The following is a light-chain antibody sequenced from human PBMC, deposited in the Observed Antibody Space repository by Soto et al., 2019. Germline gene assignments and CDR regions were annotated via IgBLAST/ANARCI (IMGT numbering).Light chain of an antibody. Sequence: EIVMTQSPATLSVVPVERATLSCRASQSISSNLAWYQQKPGQAPRLLTYGASTRATGIPARFSGSGSGTEFTLTISSLQPEDFAVYYCQQYYNWPRTFGQGTRWIS. J-gene: IGKJ1*01. V-gene: IGKV3-15*01. CDR1: QSISSN. CDR3: QQYYNWPRT. CDR2: GAS.